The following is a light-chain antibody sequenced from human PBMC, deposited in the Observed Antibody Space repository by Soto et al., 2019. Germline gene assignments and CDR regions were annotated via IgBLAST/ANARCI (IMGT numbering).Light chain of an antibody. CDR1: QDISNH. CDR2: DAS. J-gene: IGKJ3*01. Sequence: DIQMTQSPSSLSASVGDRVTITCQASQDISNHLNWYQQRPGNAPKLLIYDASNLETGVPSRFSGSGSGTAFTFPISSLLHEENSADYYQQYDNIPRLFTFGPGTKVEIK. V-gene: IGKV1-33*01. CDR3: QQYDNIPRLFT.